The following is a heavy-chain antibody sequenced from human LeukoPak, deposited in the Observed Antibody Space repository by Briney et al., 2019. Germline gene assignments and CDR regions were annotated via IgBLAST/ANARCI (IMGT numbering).Heavy chain of an antibody. D-gene: IGHD3-22*01. CDR3: ARGGNIGYDYNAFDI. CDR1: GFTLSTYE. J-gene: IGHJ3*02. V-gene: IGHV3-48*03. Sequence: GGSLRLSCAASGFTLSTYEMNWVRQAPGKGLEWVSYITRSGTSIYYADSVKGRFTISRDNAKNSLYLQMNSLRAEDTAVYYCARGGNIGYDYNAFDIWGHGTMVIVSS. CDR2: ITRSGTSI.